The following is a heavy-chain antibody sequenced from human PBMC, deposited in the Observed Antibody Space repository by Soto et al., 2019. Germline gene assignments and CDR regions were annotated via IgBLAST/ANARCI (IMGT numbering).Heavy chain of an antibody. V-gene: IGHV4-59*01. CDR1: GGSISSYY. Sequence: PSETLSLTCTVSGGSISSYYWSWIRQPPGKGLEWIGYIYYSGSTNYNPSLKSRVTISVDTSKNQFSLKLSSVTAADTAVYYCAGRRRDGLLFDYWGQGTLVTVSS. J-gene: IGHJ4*02. CDR3: AGRRRDGLLFDY. CDR2: IYYSGST. D-gene: IGHD1-26*01.